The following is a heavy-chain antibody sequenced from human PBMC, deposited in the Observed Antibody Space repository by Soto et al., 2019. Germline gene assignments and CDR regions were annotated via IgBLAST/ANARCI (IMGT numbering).Heavy chain of an antibody. CDR2: IYYSGST. D-gene: IGHD2-15*01. V-gene: IGHV4-30-4*01. Sequence: QVQLQESGPGLVKPSQTLSLTCTVSGGSISSGDYYWNWIRQPPGKGLEWIGYIYYSGSTYYNPSLQSRITLSVDTSTTQFSLKLSSVPAADTAVYYCARGPPTGYDADWGQGTLVTVSS. CDR3: ARGPPTGYDAD. CDR1: GGSISSGDYY. J-gene: IGHJ4*02.